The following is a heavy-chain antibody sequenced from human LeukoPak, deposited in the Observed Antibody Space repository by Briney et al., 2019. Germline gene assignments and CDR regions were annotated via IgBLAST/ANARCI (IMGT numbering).Heavy chain of an antibody. J-gene: IGHJ5*02. CDR2: IYHSGST. CDR1: GGSISSGGYS. CDR3: ARAYAGTTVTSLVWFDP. V-gene: IGHV4-30-2*01. Sequence: TLSLTCAVSGGSISSGGYSWSWIRQPPGKGLEWIGYIYHSGSTYYNPSLKSRVTISVDRSKNQFSLKLSSVTAADTAVYYCARAYAGTTVTSLVWFDPWGQGTLVTVSS. D-gene: IGHD4-17*01.